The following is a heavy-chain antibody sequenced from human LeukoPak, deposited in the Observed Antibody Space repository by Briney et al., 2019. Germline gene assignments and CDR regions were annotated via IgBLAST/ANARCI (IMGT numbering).Heavy chain of an antibody. CDR2: MNPYSGNT. CDR1: GYTFTSYD. J-gene: IGHJ6*02. D-gene: IGHD2-2*02. Sequence: SSVNVSCKASGYTFTSYDINWVRQATGQGLEWMGWMNPYSGNTGYAQKFQGRVTMTRNTSISTAYMELSSLRSEDTAVYYCARVDCSSTSCYTGAFGGYYYYGMDVWGQGTTVTVSS. V-gene: IGHV1-8*01. CDR3: ARVDCSSTSCYTGAFGGYYYYGMDV.